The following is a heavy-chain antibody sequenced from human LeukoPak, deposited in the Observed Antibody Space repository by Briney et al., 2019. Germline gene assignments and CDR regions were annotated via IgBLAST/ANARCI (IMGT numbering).Heavy chain of an antibody. J-gene: IGHJ4*02. Sequence: SETLSLTCAVYGGSFSGYYWSWIRQPAGKGLEWIGRIYTSGSTNYNPSLKSRVTMSVDTSKNQFSLKLSSVTAADTAVYYCARDRDFWSPRYDYWGQGTLVTVSS. CDR3: ARDRDFWSPRYDY. CDR2: IYTSGST. D-gene: IGHD3-3*01. CDR1: GGSFSGYY. V-gene: IGHV4-4*07.